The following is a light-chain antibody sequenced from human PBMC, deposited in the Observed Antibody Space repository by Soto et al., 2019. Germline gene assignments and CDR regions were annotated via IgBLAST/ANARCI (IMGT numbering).Light chain of an antibody. CDR1: QNIDNY. J-gene: IGKJ5*01. CDR2: AAS. Sequence: DMQMTQSPSSLSASVGDRVTITCRASQNIDNYLNWYQQKPGEAPKLLISAASNLQTGVPSRFSGSGSGTDFTLTISSLEPEDFAVYYCQQRSNWPPITFGQGTRLEIK. CDR3: QQRSNWPPIT. V-gene: IGKV1-39*01.